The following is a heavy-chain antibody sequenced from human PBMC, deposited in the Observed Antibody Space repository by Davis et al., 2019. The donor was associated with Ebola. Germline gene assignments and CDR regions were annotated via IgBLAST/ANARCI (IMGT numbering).Heavy chain of an antibody. CDR1: GYTFTSYA. D-gene: IGHD2-21*01. CDR3: ARGRGHYEYSGGDY. Sequence: ASVKVSCKASGYTFTSYAMHWVRQAPGQGLEWMGWINPNSGGPNYAQKFQGRVTMTRDTSTRTVYMELSSLRSEDTAVYYCARGRGHYEYSGGDYWGQGTLVIVSS. V-gene: IGHV1-2*02. J-gene: IGHJ4*02. CDR2: INPNSGGP.